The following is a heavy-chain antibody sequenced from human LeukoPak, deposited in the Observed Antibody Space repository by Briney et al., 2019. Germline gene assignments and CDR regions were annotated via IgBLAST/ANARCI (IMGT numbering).Heavy chain of an antibody. D-gene: IGHD4-17*01. CDR3: ARVGARQILEY. CDR2: IKKDGSET. CDR1: GFTFSSSW. Sequence: PGGSLRLSCAASGFTFSSSWMSWVRQAPGKGLEWVANIKKDGSETYYVDSVKGRFTISRDNAKNSLYLQMNSLRAEDTAVYYCARVGARQILEYWGQGTLVTVSS. J-gene: IGHJ4*02. V-gene: IGHV3-7*01.